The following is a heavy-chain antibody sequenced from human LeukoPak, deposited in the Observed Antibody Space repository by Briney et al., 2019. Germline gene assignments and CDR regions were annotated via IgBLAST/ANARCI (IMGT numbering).Heavy chain of an antibody. CDR3: AKQSSPGQYSSSWYYFDY. CDR1: GFIFSYYG. CDR2: ISGSGGST. V-gene: IGHV3-23*01. J-gene: IGHJ4*02. D-gene: IGHD6-13*01. Sequence: SGGSLRLSCAASGFIFSYYGMHWVRQAPGKGLEWVSAISGSGGSTYYADSVKSRFTISRDNSKNTLYLQMNSLRAEDTAVYYCAKQSSPGQYSSSWYYFDYWGQGTLVTVSS.